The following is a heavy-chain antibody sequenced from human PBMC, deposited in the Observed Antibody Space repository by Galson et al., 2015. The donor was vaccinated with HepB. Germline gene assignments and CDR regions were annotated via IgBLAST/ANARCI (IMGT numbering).Heavy chain of an antibody. CDR2: ISYDGSNK. V-gene: IGHV3-30*18. CDR1: GFTFSSYG. CDR3: AKDPLAYCGGDCGYYFDY. Sequence: SLRLSCAASGFTFSSYGMHWVRQAPGKGLEWVAVISYDGSNKYYADSVKGRFTISRDNSKNTLYLQMNSLRAEDTAVYYCAKDPLAYCGGDCGYYFDYWGQGTLVTVSS. J-gene: IGHJ4*02. D-gene: IGHD2-21*01.